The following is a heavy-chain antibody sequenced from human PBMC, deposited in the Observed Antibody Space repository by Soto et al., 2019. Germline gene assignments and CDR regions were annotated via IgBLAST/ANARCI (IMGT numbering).Heavy chain of an antibody. CDR2: IFHSGST. V-gene: IGHV4-61*08. CDR3: ARAYYDTSGYSLDP. D-gene: IGHD3-22*01. Sequence: SETLSLTCTVSGGSVSTDDYSWSWIRQPPGKGLEWIGYIFHSGSTKYNPSLKSRVTISVDTSKNQFSLRLSSVTAADTAVYYCARAYYDTSGYSLDPWGQGTLVTVSS. CDR1: GGSVSTDDYS. J-gene: IGHJ5*02.